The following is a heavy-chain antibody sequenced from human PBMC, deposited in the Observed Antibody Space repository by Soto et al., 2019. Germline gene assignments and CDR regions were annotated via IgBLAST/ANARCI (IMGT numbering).Heavy chain of an antibody. CDR3: ARGKPYYYGSSYFQH. V-gene: IGHV4-34*01. CDR1: GGSFSGYY. Sequence: QVQLQQWGAGLLKPSETLPLTCAVYGGSFSGYYWSWIRQPPGKGLEWIGEINHSGSTNYNPSLKSRVTISVDTSKNQFSLKLSSVTAADTAVYYCARGKPYYYGSSYFQHWGQGTLVTVSS. J-gene: IGHJ1*01. D-gene: IGHD3-10*01. CDR2: INHSGST.